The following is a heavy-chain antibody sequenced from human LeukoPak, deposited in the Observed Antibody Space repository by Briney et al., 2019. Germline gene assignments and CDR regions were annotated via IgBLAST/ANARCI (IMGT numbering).Heavy chain of an antibody. CDR1: AFTFSNYE. CDR3: ARANVEGRYCSGGSCSRYYYYMDV. D-gene: IGHD2-15*01. J-gene: IGHJ6*03. CDR2: IKQDGSEK. Sequence: PGGPLRLSCAASAFTFSNYEMNWVRKAPGRGVEWVANIKQDGSEKYYVDSVKGRFTISRDNAKNSLYLQMNRLRAEDTAVYYCARANVEGRYCSGGSCSRYYYYMDVWGKGTTVTISS. V-gene: IGHV3-7*01.